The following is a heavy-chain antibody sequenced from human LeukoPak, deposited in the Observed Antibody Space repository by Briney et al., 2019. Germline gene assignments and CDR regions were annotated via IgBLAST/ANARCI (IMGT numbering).Heavy chain of an antibody. Sequence: SVTLSCKVSAGTFSSYTISWVRQPPGHGLEWMGRIIPILGIANYAQKIQGRVTITADESTSTAYMELSSLRTEDTAVYYCARDWNQIYLGNYYYYMDVWGKGTTVTVSS. CDR1: AGTFSSYT. CDR2: IIPILGIA. V-gene: IGHV1-69*04. J-gene: IGHJ6*03. CDR3: ARDWNQIYLGNYYYYMDV. D-gene: IGHD1-1*01.